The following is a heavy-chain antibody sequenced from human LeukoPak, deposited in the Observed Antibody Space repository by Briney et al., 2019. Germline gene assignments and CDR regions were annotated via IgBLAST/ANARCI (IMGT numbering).Heavy chain of an antibody. CDR1: GFTFSSYS. D-gene: IGHD5-18*01. V-gene: IGHV3-21*01. J-gene: IGHJ6*03. CDR2: ISSSSSYI. Sequence: GGSLRLSCAASGFTFSSYSMNWVRQAPGKGLEWVSSISSSSSYIYYADSVKGRFTISRDNAKNSLYLQMNSLRAEDTAVYYCAGDAGDTAMVLYYYYYYMDVWGKGTTVTVSS. CDR3: AGDAGDTAMVLYYYYYYMDV.